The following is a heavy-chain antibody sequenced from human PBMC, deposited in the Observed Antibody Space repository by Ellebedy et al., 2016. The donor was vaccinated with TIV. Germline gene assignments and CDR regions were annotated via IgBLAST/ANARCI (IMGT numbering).Heavy chain of an antibody. D-gene: IGHD3/OR15-3a*01. J-gene: IGHJ4*02. CDR3: ARRSTDFAFDS. CDR1: GFTSSTYE. Sequence: PGGSLRLSCVASGFTSSTYEIHWVRQAPGKGLEWVSIISANGGTTYYADSVKGRFTISRDNSKNTLFLQMSSLRAEDTAVYFCARRSTDFAFDSWGQGTLVTVSS. CDR2: ISANGGTT. V-gene: IGHV3-23*01.